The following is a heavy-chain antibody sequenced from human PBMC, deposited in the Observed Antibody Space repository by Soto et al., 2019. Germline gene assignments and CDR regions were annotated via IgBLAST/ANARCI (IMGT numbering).Heavy chain of an antibody. CDR2: INPKSGGT. D-gene: IGHD2-8*01. CDR3: ARGDSTDCSNGVCSFFYNHDMDV. CDR1: GYSFTDYH. J-gene: IGHJ6*02. Sequence: GASVKVSCKASGYSFTDYHIHCVLQSPLQWLDGLGRINPKSGGTSTAQKFQGWVTMTTDTSISTASMELTRLTSDDTAIYYCARGDSTDCSNGVCSFFYNHDMDVWGQGTMVTVSS. V-gene: IGHV1-2*04.